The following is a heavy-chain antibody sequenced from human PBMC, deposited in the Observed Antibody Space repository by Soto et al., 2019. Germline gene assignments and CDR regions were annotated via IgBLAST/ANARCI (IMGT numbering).Heavy chain of an antibody. J-gene: IGHJ6*02. CDR1: GASLSDNY. Sequence: SETLSLTCAVYGASLSDNYCNWLRQPPGKGLEWIGEINHRGNTNYNPSLRSRVTISIDTSKNHLSLNLRSVSAADTAVYYCARGRGELDDWRQATTVTV. V-gene: IGHV4-34*01. D-gene: IGHD2-21*01. CDR2: INHRGNT. CDR3: ARGRGELDD.